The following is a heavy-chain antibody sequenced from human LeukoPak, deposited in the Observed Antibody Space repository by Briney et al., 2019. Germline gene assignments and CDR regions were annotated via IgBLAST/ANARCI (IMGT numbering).Heavy chain of an antibody. V-gene: IGHV3-30*18. CDR2: LAYDGSHK. Sequence: QPGRSLRLSCAVFGITVSSCGMHWVRQAPDKGLEWVAFLAYDGSHKYYTDSEKRRFTISRDNYKNTMYLQMDSLRAEDTAVHYCAKVGLYGYSGYDSLDYWGQGTLVTVS. CDR1: GITVSSCG. CDR3: AKVGLYGYSGYDSLDY. D-gene: IGHD5-12*01. J-gene: IGHJ4*02.